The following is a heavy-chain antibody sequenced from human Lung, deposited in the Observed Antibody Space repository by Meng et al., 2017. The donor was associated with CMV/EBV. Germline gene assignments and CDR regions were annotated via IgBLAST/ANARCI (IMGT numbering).Heavy chain of an antibody. CDR1: ESIFTNCW. CDR3: AIRWRYGNGPYFDY. D-gene: IGHD2-8*01. CDR2: INPGDSDT. Sequence: GESXKISCKYFESIFTNCWIGWVRQMPGKGLEWMGIINPGDSDTQYRASFQGEVTISADKSINTAYLQWGSLKASDTAMYYCAIRWRYGNGPYFDYWGQGAXVNVYS. V-gene: IGHV5-51*01. J-gene: IGHJ4*02.